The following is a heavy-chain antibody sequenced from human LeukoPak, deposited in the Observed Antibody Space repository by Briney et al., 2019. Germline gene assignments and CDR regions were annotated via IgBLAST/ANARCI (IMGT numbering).Heavy chain of an antibody. CDR1: GFPFEDYA. CDR3: AKDRPYXSXXXXXFQH. D-gene: IGHD6-13*01. J-gene: IGHJ1*01. CDR2: ITWNSGTI. Sequence: GRSLRLSCAASGFPFEDYAMHWVRQVPGKGLEWVSGITWNSGTIGYADSVKGRFTISRDNVENLVFLQMNSLRVEDTALYYCAKDRPYXSXXXXXFQHWGQGXLVTVS. V-gene: IGHV3-9*01.